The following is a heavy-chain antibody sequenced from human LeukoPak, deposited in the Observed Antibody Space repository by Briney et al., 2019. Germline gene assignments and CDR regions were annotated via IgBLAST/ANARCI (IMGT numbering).Heavy chain of an antibody. CDR3: AKDGCSSTSCYKDY. CDR1: GFTFSSYA. V-gene: IGHV3-23*01. CDR2: ISGNGGTT. Sequence: GGSLRLSCAASGFTFSSYAMTWVRQALGKGLEWVSTISGNGGTTYYADSVKGRFTISRDNSRNTLFLQMNSLRAEDTAVYYCAKDGCSSTSCYKDYWGQGTLVTVSS. J-gene: IGHJ4*02. D-gene: IGHD2-2*02.